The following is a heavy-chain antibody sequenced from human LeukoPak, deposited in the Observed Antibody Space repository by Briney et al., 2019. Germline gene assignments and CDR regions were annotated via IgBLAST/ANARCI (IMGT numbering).Heavy chain of an antibody. D-gene: IGHD6-13*01. CDR3: ARSDRSSSWTGAFDI. CDR2: IRYDGSNK. V-gene: IGHV3-30*02. J-gene: IGHJ3*02. Sequence: GGSLRLSCAASGFTFSSYGMHWVRQAPGKGLEWVAFIRYDGSNKYYADSVKGRFTISRDNSKNTLYLQMNSLRAEDTAVYYCARSDRSSSWTGAFDIWGQGTMVTVSS. CDR1: GFTFSSYG.